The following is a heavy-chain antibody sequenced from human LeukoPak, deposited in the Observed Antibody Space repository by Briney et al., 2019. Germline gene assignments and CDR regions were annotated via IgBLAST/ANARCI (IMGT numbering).Heavy chain of an antibody. V-gene: IGHV3-7*03. CDR3: VRRYFDL. CDR1: GFTFSDFW. Sequence: QTGGFLRLSCAVSGFTFSDFWMQWVRQAPGKGLEWVANIKQDGTEKWYVDSVKGRFTISRDNAKNSLYLQMNSLRAEDTAVYYCVRRYFDLWGRGTLVTVSS. CDR2: IKQDGTEK. J-gene: IGHJ2*01.